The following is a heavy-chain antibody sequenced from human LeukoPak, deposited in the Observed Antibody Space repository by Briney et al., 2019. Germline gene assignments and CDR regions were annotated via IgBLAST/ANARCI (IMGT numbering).Heavy chain of an antibody. CDR3: ARWYCSTTSCYYDY. Sequence: PGGSLRLPCAASGFTFSSYAMHWVRQAPGKGLEWVAVISYDGSNKYYADSVKGRFTISRDNSKNTLYLQMNSLRAEDTAVYYCARWYCSTTSCYYDYWGQGTLVTVSS. CDR1: GFTFSSYA. D-gene: IGHD2-2*01. J-gene: IGHJ4*02. V-gene: IGHV3-30*14. CDR2: ISYDGSNK.